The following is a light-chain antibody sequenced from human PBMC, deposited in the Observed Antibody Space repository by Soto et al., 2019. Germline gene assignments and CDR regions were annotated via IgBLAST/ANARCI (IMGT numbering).Light chain of an antibody. J-gene: IGLJ1*01. V-gene: IGLV2-14*01. CDR1: SSDVGGYNY. CDR3: ISYTSSSTLCV. CDR2: EVS. Sequence: SALTQPASVSGSPGQSITISCTGTSSDVGGYNYVSWYQQHPGKAPKLMIYEVSNRPTGVSNRFSGSKSGNTASLTISGLQDEDEADYYCISYTSSSTLCVFGTGTKVTVL.